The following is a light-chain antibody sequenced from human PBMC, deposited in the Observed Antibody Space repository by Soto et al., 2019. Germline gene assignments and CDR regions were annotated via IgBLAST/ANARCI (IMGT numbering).Light chain of an antibody. CDR2: GAS. V-gene: IGKV3-15*01. CDR3: LQHNSWPRT. CDR1: QSVSTN. J-gene: IGKJ1*01. Sequence: EIVMTQSPATLSVSPGERATLSCRASQSVSTNLAWYQQKPGQDPRLLIFGASTRATDVPARFSGSGSGTEFTLTISSLQSEDCAVYYCLQHNSWPRTLGQGTRLEV.